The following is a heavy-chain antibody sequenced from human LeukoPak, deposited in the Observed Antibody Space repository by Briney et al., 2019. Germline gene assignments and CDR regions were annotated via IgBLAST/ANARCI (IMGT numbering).Heavy chain of an antibody. J-gene: IGHJ4*02. V-gene: IGHV3-13*01. CDR1: GFTFIDYD. CDR3: ARGGIQVSGIDEFDY. CDR2: IGLRGDT. Sequence: PGGSLRLSCAASGFTFIDYDMHWVRQVIGKGLECVSAIGLRGDTHYYGSVQGRFTISRENAESSLYLQMNSLRAEDTAVYYCARGGIQVSGIDEFDYWGQGTLVTVSS. D-gene: IGHD6-19*01.